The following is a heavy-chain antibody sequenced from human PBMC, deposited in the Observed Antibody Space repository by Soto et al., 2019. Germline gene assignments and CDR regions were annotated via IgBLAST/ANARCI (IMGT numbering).Heavy chain of an antibody. V-gene: IGHV4-59*08. CDR3: ARRYGGAVDY. D-gene: IGHD3-10*01. J-gene: IGHJ4*02. Sequence: QVQLQESGPGLVKPSETLSLTCTVSGGSISSYYWSWIRQPPGKGLEWIGYIYYSGSANYNPSLKSRMTLSVATLKNQFSLKLSSVTAAATAVYYCARRYGGAVDYWSQGTLVTDTS. CDR1: GGSISSYY. CDR2: IYYSGSA.